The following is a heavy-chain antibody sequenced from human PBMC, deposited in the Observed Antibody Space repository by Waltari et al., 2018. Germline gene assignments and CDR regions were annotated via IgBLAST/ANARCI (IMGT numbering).Heavy chain of an antibody. CDR3: ARLYDASAYYNTYLDP. J-gene: IGHJ5*02. CDR1: GYTFSNYG. V-gene: IGHV1-18*01. D-gene: IGHD3-22*01. CDR2: IRGYDGDT. Sequence: QVQLVQSGAEVRKPGASVKVSCKASGYTFSNYGIDWVRQAPGQGLEWMGWIRGYDGDTKYAREFEGRLTVITDTSTNTAHMELRSLRSDDTAVYYCARLYDASAYYNTYLDPWGQGALVTVSS.